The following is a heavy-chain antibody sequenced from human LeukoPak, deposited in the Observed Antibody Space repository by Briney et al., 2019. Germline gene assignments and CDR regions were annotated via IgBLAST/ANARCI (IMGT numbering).Heavy chain of an antibody. CDR2: IYPGDSET. J-gene: IGHJ5*02. CDR1: GYKFNNYW. V-gene: IGHV5-51*01. D-gene: IGHD1-26*01. Sequence: GESLKISCKASGYKFNNYWIGWVRQMPGKGLEWMGIIYPGDSETRYSPSFQGQVTISADKSSSTAYLQWGSLKASDTAMYYCARQGESYLTWGQGTLVTVSS. CDR3: ARQGESYLT.